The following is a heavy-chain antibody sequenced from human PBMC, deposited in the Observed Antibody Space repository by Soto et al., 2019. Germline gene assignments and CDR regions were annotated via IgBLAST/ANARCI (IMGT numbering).Heavy chain of an antibody. D-gene: IGHD3-10*01. J-gene: IGHJ4*02. CDR1: GFTFSSYA. Sequence: GGSMRLSCAASGFTFSSYAMSWVRQAPGKGLEWVSAISGSGGSTYYADSVKGRFTISRDNSKNTLYLQMNSLRAEDTAVYYCAKDDEYGSGSYDYWGQGTLVTVSS. V-gene: IGHV3-23*01. CDR2: ISGSGGST. CDR3: AKDDEYGSGSYDY.